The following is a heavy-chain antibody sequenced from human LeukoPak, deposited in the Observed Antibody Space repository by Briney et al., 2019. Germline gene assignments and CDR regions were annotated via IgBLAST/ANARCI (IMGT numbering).Heavy chain of an antibody. Sequence: GESLRLSCVASGFTFSSYAMSWVRQAPGKGLEWVSSISASGGTTYYLDSVRGRFTISRDDSKNTLYLQMNSLRAEDTAIYSCARDIRGSGNYGWFDPWGQGTLVTVPS. CDR2: ISASGGTT. V-gene: IGHV3-23*01. CDR1: GFTFSSYA. CDR3: ARDIRGSGNYGWFDP. D-gene: IGHD3-10*01. J-gene: IGHJ5*02.